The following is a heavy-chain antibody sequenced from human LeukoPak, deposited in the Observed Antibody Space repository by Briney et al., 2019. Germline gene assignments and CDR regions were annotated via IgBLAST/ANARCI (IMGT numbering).Heavy chain of an antibody. D-gene: IGHD2-8*01. CDR3: ARSPYCTNGVCYNRGYYYFDY. Sequence: GGSLRLSCAASGFTLSSYAMHWVRQAPGKGLEYVSAISSNGGSTYYANSMKGRFTISRDNSKNTLYLQMGSLRAEDMAVYYCARSPYCTNGVCYNRGYYYFDYWGQGTLVTVSS. CDR2: ISSNGGST. V-gene: IGHV3-64*01. J-gene: IGHJ4*02. CDR1: GFTLSSYA.